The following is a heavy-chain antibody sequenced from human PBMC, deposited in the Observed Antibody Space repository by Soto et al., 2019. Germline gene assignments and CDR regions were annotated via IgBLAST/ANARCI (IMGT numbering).Heavy chain of an antibody. D-gene: IGHD3-22*01. Sequence: GGSLRLSCAASGFTFSDYYMSWIRQAPGKGLEWVSYISSSSSYTNYADSVKGRFTISRDNAKNSLYLQMNSLRAEDTAVYYCAREPPYDSSWTEPGMDVWGQGTTVTVSS. CDR3: AREPPYDSSWTEPGMDV. J-gene: IGHJ6*02. CDR1: GFTFSDYY. CDR2: ISSSSSYT. V-gene: IGHV3-11*06.